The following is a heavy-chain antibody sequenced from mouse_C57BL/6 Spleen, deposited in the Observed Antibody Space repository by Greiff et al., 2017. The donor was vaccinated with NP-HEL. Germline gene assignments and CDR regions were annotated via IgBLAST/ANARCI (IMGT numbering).Heavy chain of an antibody. D-gene: IGHD3-1*01. CDR2: IYPGGGYT. CDR3: LRFTARATYVDY. CDR1: GYTFTNYW. V-gene: IGHV1-63*01. Sequence: QVQLKESGAELVRPGTSVKMSCKASGYTFTNYWIGWAKQRPGHGLEWIGDIYPGGGYTNYNEKFKGKATLTADKSSSTAYMQFSSLTSEDSAICNWLRFTARATYVDYWGQGTTLTVSS. J-gene: IGHJ2*01.